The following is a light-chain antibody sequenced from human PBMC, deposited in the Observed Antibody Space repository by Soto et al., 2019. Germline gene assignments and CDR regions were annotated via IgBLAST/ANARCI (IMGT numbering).Light chain of an antibody. V-gene: IGKV3-11*01. CDR3: QQRSSWT. J-gene: IGKJ1*01. CDR2: DAS. CDR1: QSVSSF. Sequence: DIVLTQSPATLSLSPGERATLSCRASQSVSSFLGWYQQKPGQAPRLLIYDASNRAPGIPARFSGSGSGTDFTLTISSLEPEDFAVYYCQQRSSWTFGRGTKVEIK.